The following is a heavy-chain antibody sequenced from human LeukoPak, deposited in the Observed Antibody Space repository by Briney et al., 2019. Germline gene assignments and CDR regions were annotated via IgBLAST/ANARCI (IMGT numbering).Heavy chain of an antibody. D-gene: IGHD2-2*01. Sequence: GGSLRLSCAASGFTFDDYGMSWVRQAPGKGLEWVSGINWNGGSAGYADSVKGRFAISRDNAKNSLYLQMNSLRAEDTALSYCARAPFCSGTSCRFDYWGQGTLVTVSS. CDR2: INWNGGSA. J-gene: IGHJ4*02. V-gene: IGHV3-20*04. CDR1: GFTFDDYG. CDR3: ARAPFCSGTSCRFDY.